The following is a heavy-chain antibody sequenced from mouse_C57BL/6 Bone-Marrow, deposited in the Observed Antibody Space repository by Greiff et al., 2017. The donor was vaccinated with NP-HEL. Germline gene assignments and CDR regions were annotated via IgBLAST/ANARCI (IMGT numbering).Heavy chain of an antibody. V-gene: IGHV1-56*01. CDR2: IFPGSGST. CDR3: ARSGWLLREFAY. D-gene: IGHD2-3*01. CDR1: GYTFTSHW. Sequence: QVQLQQSGPELVRPGASVKISCKAPGYTFTSHWMQWVRQRPGQGLEWIGEIFPGSGSTYYNEKFKGKATLTVDTSSSTAYMQRSSLTSEDSAVYFWARSGWLLREFAYWGQGTLVTVSA. J-gene: IGHJ3*01.